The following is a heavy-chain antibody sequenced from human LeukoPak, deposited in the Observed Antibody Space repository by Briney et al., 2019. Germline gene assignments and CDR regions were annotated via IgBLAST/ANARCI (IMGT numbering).Heavy chain of an antibody. J-gene: IGHJ6*03. CDR2: ISSSSRHI. V-gene: IGHV3-21*01. CDR1: GFPFSSYT. D-gene: IGHD4-17*01. Sequence: PGGSLGLSCAASGFPFSSYTMSWVRQAPGKGLEWVSSISSSSRHIYYADSVKGRFTISRDNAKNSLYLQMNNLRAEETAVYYCARVTVTTFSPTDYMDVWGKGTTVTISS. CDR3: ARVTVTTFSPTDYMDV.